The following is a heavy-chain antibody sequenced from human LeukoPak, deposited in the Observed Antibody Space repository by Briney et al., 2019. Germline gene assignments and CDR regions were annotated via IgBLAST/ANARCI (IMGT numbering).Heavy chain of an antibody. CDR3: ARRPTLGVASGSYFDY. CDR2: INHSGST. V-gene: IGHV4-34*01. Sequence: SETLSLTCAVYGGSFSGYYWSWIRQPPGKGLEWIGEINHSGSTNYNPSLKSRVTISVDTSKNQFSLKLSSVTAADTAVYYCARRPTLGVASGSYFDYWGQGTLVTVSS. D-gene: IGHD1-26*01. J-gene: IGHJ4*02. CDR1: GGSFSGYY.